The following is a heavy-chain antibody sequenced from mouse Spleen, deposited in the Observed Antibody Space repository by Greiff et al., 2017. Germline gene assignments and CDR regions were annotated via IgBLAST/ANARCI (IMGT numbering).Heavy chain of an antibody. D-gene: IGHD4-1*02. CDR3: ASQLGLNYFDY. J-gene: IGHJ2*01. CDR1: GFSLTNYA. V-gene: IGHV2-4-1*01. CDR2: IWSDGST. Sequence: QVQLKQSGPGLVAPSQSLSITCTVSGFSLTNYAVHWVRQSPGKGLEWLGVIWSDGSTDYNAAFISRLSISKDNSKSQVFFKMNSLQADDTAIYYCASQLGLNYFDYWGQGTTLTVSS.